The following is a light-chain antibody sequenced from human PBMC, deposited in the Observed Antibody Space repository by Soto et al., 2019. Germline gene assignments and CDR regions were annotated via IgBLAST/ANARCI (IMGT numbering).Light chain of an antibody. Sequence: QSVLSQPPSVSAAPGQRVTISCSGSTSNIGKYYVSWYQQVPGTAPRLLIYDNNQRPSGIPDRFSGSKSGTSATLAITGLQTGDEADYYCCSYAGRPDFYVLGTGTKVTVL. CDR2: DNN. CDR1: TSNIGKYY. CDR3: CSYAGRPDFYV. J-gene: IGLJ1*01. V-gene: IGLV1-51*01.